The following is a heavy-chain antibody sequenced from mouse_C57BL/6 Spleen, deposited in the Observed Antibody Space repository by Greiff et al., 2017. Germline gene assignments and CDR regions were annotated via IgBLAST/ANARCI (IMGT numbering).Heavy chain of an antibody. CDR3: ARITMVLATWYFDG. D-gene: IGHD1-1*01. J-gene: IGHJ1*03. V-gene: IGHV14-2*01. CDR1: GFNIKDYY. Sequence: VQLKQSGAELVKPGASVKLSCTASGFNIKDYYMPWVKQRTEQGLEWIGRIDPAGGETKYAPKFQGKATITADTSSNTAYLQLSSLTSEDTAVDYWARITMVLATWYFDGWGTGTTVTVSS. CDR2: IDPAGGET.